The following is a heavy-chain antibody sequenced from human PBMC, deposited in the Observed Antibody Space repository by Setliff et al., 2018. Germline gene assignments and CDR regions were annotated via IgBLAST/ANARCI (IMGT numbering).Heavy chain of an antibody. CDR1: GYILTELS. J-gene: IGHJ4*02. CDR3: ATSVSWIQLVLYPQGHPEPFDY. Sequence: GASVKVSCKVSGYILTELSMHWVRQAPGKGLEWMGGFDPEDGETIYAQKFQGRVTRTEDTSTDTAYMELSSLRSEDTAVYYCATSVSWIQLVLYPQGHPEPFDYWGQGTLVTVSS. V-gene: IGHV1-24*01. D-gene: IGHD5-18*01. CDR2: FDPEDGET.